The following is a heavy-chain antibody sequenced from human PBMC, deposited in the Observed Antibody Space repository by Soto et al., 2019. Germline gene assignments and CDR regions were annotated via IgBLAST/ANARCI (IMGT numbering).Heavy chain of an antibody. Sequence: PSETLSLTCTFSVVSISSGGYYCGWLRQRPGKGLEWIAYINYSGSTYYNPYPENRVTISVATSKNQSPLKLSYVTAVDTAVYYCARAGDGCDVLSMDVWGQGTMVIVSS. V-gene: IGHV4-31*03. CDR2: INYSGST. CDR3: ARAGDGCDVLSMDV. J-gene: IGHJ6*02. D-gene: IGHD2-21*02. CDR1: VVSISSGGYY.